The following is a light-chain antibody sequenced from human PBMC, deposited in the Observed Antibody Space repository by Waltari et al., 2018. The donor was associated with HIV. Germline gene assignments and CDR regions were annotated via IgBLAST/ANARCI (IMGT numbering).Light chain of an antibody. CDR2: RDN. CDR1: SSNIGRNF. V-gene: IGLV1-47*01. CDR3: ATWEDSLGGYVV. J-gene: IGLJ2*01. Sequence: QSVVTQPPSASGAPGQRVTITCSGGSSNIGRNFLYWYQQFPGKATQLLIYRDNQRPSGVPDRFSGSKSGTSASLAISGLQSDDEASYHCATWEDSLGGYVVFGGGTKLTVL.